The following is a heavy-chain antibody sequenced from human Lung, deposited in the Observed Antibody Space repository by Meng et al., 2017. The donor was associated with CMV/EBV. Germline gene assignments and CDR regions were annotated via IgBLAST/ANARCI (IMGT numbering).Heavy chain of an antibody. CDR2: IKSKTEGGTT. J-gene: IGHJ4*02. CDR1: GFPFTNAW. Sequence: LTCAASGFPFTNAWMSWVRQAPGKGLEWGGRIKSKTEGGTTDYAAPVKGRFAISRDDSKNTLYLQMNSLKTEDTALYYCTTDMHWGQGTLVTVSS. V-gene: IGHV3-15*01. CDR3: TTDMH.